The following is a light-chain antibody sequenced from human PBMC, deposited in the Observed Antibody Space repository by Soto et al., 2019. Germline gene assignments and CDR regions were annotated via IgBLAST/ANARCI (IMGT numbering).Light chain of an antibody. J-gene: IGLJ1*01. CDR3: QSFDSSLSGYV. CDR1: SSNIGAGYD. Sequence: QLVLTQPPSVSGAPGQRVTISCTGSSSNIGAGYDVHWYQHLPGAAPKLLIYGNTNRPSGVPDRFSASKSGPSASLAITGLQAEDEADYYCQSFDSSLSGYVFGTGTKLTVL. V-gene: IGLV1-40*01. CDR2: GNT.